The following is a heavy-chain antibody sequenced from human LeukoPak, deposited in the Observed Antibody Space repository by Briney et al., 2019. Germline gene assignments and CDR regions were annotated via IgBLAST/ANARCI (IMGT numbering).Heavy chain of an antibody. Sequence: GGSLRLSCAASGFTFSSYAMHWVRQAPGKGLEYVSAISSNGGSTYCANSVKGRFTISRDNSKNTLYLQMGSLRAEDMAVYYCARESLPEHCSSTSCYDARPPYYFDYWGQGTLVTVSS. CDR2: ISSNGGST. J-gene: IGHJ4*02. V-gene: IGHV3-64*01. D-gene: IGHD2-2*01. CDR1: GFTFSSYA. CDR3: ARESLPEHCSSTSCYDARPPYYFDY.